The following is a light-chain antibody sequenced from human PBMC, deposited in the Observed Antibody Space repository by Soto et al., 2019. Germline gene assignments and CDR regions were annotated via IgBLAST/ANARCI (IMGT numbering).Light chain of an antibody. V-gene: IGLV2-14*01. CDR2: GVT. CDR1: SSDVGGYNY. Sequence: QSALTQPASVSGSPGQSVTISCTGTSSDVGGYNYVSWYQQLPGEAPRLILYGVTNRPSGVSNRFSGSKSGNTASLTVSGLQAEDEADYYCSSYTGGNPSYVFGTGTKVTVL. CDR3: SSYTGGNPSYV. J-gene: IGLJ1*01.